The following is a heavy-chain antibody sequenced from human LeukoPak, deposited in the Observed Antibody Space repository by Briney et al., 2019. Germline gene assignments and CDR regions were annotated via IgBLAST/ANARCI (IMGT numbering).Heavy chain of an antibody. CDR2: VYHSGST. D-gene: IGHD6-13*01. J-gene: IGHJ4*02. CDR1: GGSISSSSYY. V-gene: IGHV4-39*07. CDR3: ARNWYGSSWSEQIYYFDY. Sequence: SETLSLTCTVSGGSISSSSYYWGWIRQPPGKGLQWIGSVYHSGSTYYNPSLKSRITISVDTSKNQFSLKLSSVTAADTAVYYCARNWYGSSWSEQIYYFDYWGQGTLVTVSS.